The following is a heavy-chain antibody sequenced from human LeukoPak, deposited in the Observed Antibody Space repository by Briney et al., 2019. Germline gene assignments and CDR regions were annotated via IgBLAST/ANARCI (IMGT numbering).Heavy chain of an antibody. D-gene: IGHD6-19*01. CDR2: IFHSGST. CDR1: GGSISSGGYS. J-gene: IGHJ4*02. CDR3: ARVEIAVAASGFDY. Sequence: SETLSLTCAVSGGSISSGGYSWSWIRQPPGKGLEWIGYIFHSGSTYYNPSLKSRVTISVDTSKNQFSLKLSSVTAADTAVYYCARVEIAVAASGFDYWGQGTLVTVSS. V-gene: IGHV4-30-2*05.